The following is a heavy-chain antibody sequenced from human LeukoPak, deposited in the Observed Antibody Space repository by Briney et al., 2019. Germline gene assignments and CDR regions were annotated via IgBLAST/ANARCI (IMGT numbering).Heavy chain of an antibody. CDR3: AKGLYSGSYGGCDY. CDR1: GFTFTTYA. V-gene: IGHV3-23*01. J-gene: IGHJ4*02. CDR2: ISGSGGRT. D-gene: IGHD1-26*01. Sequence: PGGSLKLSCAASGFTFTTYAMTWVRQAPGKGLEWVSVISGSGGRTYYADSVKGRFTISRDNSKNTLYLQMNSLRAEDTAVYYCAKGLYSGSYGGCDYWGQGTLVTVSS.